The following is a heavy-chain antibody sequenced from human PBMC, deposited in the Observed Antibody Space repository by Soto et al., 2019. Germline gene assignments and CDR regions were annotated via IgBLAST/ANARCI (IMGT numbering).Heavy chain of an antibody. CDR3: ARRIVILAADYGMDV. CDR1: GGSISSYY. V-gene: IGHV4-59*08. CDR2: IHYSGST. J-gene: IGHJ6*02. Sequence: SETLSLTCTVSGGSISSYYWTWIRQPPGKRLEWIGYIHYSGSTNSSPSLKSRVTISVDTSKKQFSLKLSSVTAADTAVYYCARRIVILAADYGMDVWGQGTTVTVSS. D-gene: IGHD2-15*01.